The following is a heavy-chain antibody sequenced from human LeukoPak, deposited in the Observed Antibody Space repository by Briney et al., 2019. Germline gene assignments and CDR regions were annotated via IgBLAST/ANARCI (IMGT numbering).Heavy chain of an antibody. CDR2: IYHSGST. CDR3: ARVNSYYYMDV. CDR1: GYSISSGYY. J-gene: IGHJ6*03. V-gene: IGHV4-38-2*01. Sequence: SETLSLTCAVSGYSISSGYYWGWIRQPPGKGLGWIGSIYHSGSTYYNPSLKSRVTISVDTSKNQFSLKLSSVTAADTAVYYCARVNSYYYMDVWGKGTTVTVSS.